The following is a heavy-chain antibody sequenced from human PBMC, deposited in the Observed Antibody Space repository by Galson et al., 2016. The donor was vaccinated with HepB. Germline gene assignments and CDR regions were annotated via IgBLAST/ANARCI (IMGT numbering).Heavy chain of an antibody. CDR2: IYYSGST. J-gene: IGHJ6*02. CDR3: ARRFRYTYGPPYGMDV. Sequence: ETLSLTCTVSGGSISSSSYYWGWIRQPPGKGLEWIGSIYYSGSTYYNPSLQSRVTISVDTSKNQFSLTMSYVTAADTAVYYCARRFRYTYGPPYGMDVWGQGTTVTVSS. V-gene: IGHV4-39*01. CDR1: GGSISSSSYY. D-gene: IGHD5-18*01.